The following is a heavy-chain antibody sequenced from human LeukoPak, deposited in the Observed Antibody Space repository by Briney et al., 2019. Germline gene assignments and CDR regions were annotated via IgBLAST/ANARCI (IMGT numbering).Heavy chain of an antibody. D-gene: IGHD5-18*01. V-gene: IGHV3-21*01. J-gene: IGHJ6*04. CDR3: ARDRDPVDTALDV. Sequence: GGSLRLSCAASGFTFNNYSMNWVRQAPGRGLEWVSSISSSSSYIYYTDSVKGRFTISRDNAKNSLYLQMNSLRAEDTAVYHCARDRDPVDTALDVWGKGPRSPSPQ. CDR1: GFTFNNYS. CDR2: ISSSSSYI.